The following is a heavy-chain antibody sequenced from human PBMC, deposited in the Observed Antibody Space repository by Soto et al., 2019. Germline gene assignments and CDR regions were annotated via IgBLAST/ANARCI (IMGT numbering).Heavy chain of an antibody. CDR2: IKQDGSEK. Sequence: GVLRLSFAASGFTFSSYWMNWVRQSPGKGLEWVANIKQDGSEKYYVDSVKGRFTISRDNAKNSLYLQMNSLRAEDTAVYYCAKSRYSSSWYYRYYFDYWGQGTLVTVSS. V-gene: IGHV3-7*01. CDR1: GFTFSSYW. D-gene: IGHD6-13*01. CDR3: AKSRYSSSWYYRYYFDY. J-gene: IGHJ4*02.